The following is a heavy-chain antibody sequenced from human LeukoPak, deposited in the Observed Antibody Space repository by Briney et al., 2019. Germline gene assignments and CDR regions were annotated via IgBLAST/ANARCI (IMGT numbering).Heavy chain of an antibody. CDR2: ISGTGGST. D-gene: IGHD1-26*01. V-gene: IGHV3-23*01. CDR3: AKTPGGGSYHLDY. Sequence: GGSLRLSCAASGFTFSNYAMSWVRQAPGKGLEWVSAISGTGGSTYYADSVKGRFTISRDNPKNTLYLQMNSLRAEDTAVYYCAKTPGGGSYHLDYWGQGTLVTVSS. J-gene: IGHJ4*02. CDR1: GFTFSNYA.